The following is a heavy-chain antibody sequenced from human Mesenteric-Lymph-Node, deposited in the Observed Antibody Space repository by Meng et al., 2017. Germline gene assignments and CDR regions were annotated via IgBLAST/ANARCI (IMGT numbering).Heavy chain of an antibody. Sequence: SETLSLTCAVSGYSISSGYYWGWIRQPPGKGLEWIGSIYHSGSTYYNPSLKSRVTISVDTSKNQFSLKLSSVTAADTAVYYCARGTTTGTTRMDVWGQGTTVTVSS. V-gene: IGHV4-38-2*01. CDR3: ARGTTTGTTRMDV. D-gene: IGHD1-1*01. CDR2: IYHSGST. J-gene: IGHJ6*02. CDR1: GYSISSGYY.